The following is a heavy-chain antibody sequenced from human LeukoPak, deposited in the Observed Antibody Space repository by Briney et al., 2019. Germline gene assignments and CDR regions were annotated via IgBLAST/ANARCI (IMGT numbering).Heavy chain of an antibody. V-gene: IGHV3-74*03. D-gene: IGHD3-10*01. CDR1: GFTFSNYW. J-gene: IGHJ4*02. CDR3: ARDKKSGESSEIDY. Sequence: PGGSLRLSCAASGFTFSNYWVHWARQAPGKGPVWVSRINRDGSTTKYADSVKGRFTVSRDNAKNTLNLQMNSLRAEDTAVYYCARDKKSGESSEIDYWGQGTLVTVSS. CDR2: INRDGSTT.